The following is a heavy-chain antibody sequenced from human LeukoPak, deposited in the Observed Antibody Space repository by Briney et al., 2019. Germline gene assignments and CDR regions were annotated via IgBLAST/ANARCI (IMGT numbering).Heavy chain of an antibody. CDR1: GFTFSNYG. Sequence: PGGSLRLSCAGTGFTFSNYGMSWVRQAPGKGLEWVSAISGGGDTTYYADSVKGRFTISRDNAKNSLYLQMNSLRAEDTALYYCAKDISGGVVRGVIKSDAFDIWGQGTMVTVSS. CDR2: ISGGGDTT. V-gene: IGHV3-23*01. CDR3: AKDISGGVVRGVIKSDAFDI. D-gene: IGHD3-10*01. J-gene: IGHJ3*02.